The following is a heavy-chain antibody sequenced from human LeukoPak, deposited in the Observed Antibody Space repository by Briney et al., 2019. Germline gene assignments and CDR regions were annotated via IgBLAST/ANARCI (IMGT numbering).Heavy chain of an antibody. J-gene: IGHJ4*02. D-gene: IGHD6-19*01. CDR1: GGSISSYY. CDR3: AGHKLQQWLVRGAFYFDY. Sequence: SETLSLTCTVSGGSISSYYWSWIRQPPGKGLEWIGYIYYSGSTNYNPSLKSRVTISVDTSKNQFSLKLSSVNAADTGVYYCAGHKLQQWLVRGAFYFDYWGQGTLVTVSS. V-gene: IGHV4-59*08. CDR2: IYYSGST.